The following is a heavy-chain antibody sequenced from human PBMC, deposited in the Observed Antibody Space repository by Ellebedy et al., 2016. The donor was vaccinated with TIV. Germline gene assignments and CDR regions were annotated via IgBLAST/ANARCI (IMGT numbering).Heavy chain of an antibody. CDR2: IRSDGSST. D-gene: IGHD1-14*01. CDR3: AGNLDL. V-gene: IGHV3-74*01. J-gene: IGHJ2*01. CDR1: GFTFSSSW. Sequence: GGSLRLXXAASGFTFSSSWMHWVRQAPGKGLVWVSRIRSDGSSTNYADSVKGRFTISRDNAKNTLYLQMNSLRAEDTAMYYCAGNLDLWGRGTLVTVSS.